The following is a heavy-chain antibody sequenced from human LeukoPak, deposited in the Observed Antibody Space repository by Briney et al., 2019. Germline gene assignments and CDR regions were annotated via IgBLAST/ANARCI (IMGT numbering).Heavy chain of an antibody. J-gene: IGHJ3*02. V-gene: IGHV3-23*01. CDR3: AKKRDAFDI. CDR2: LTDSGGTT. Sequence: GGSLRLSCVASRFTFGNYAMGWLRQAPGRRPEWVSSLTDSGGTTYYVDSVKGRFAISRDNSKNTLYLHMNSLRAEDTAVYYCAKKRDAFDIWGQGTVVTVSS. CDR1: RFTFGNYA. D-gene: IGHD5-24*01.